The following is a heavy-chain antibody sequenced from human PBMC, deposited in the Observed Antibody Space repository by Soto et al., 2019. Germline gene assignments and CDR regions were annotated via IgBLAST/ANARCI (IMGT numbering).Heavy chain of an antibody. V-gene: IGHV3-30*18. Sequence: QVPLVESGGGVVQPGRSLRLSCAASGFTFSSYGMHWVRQAPGKGLEWVAVISYDGSNKYYADSVKGRFTISRDNSENTLYLQMNSLRAEDTAVYYCAKDLLRPGRAYGMDVWGEGTTVTVSS. J-gene: IGHJ6*04. CDR1: GFTFSSYG. D-gene: IGHD6-25*01. CDR2: ISYDGSNK. CDR3: AKDLLRPGRAYGMDV.